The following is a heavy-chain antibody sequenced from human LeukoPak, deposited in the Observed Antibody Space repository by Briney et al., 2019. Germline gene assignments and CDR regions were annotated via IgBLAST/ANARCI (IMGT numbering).Heavy chain of an antibody. CDR2: INHSGST. CDR3: ATRWGRLLPGFDY. V-gene: IGHV4-34*01. CDR1: GGSFSGYS. J-gene: IGHJ4*02. D-gene: IGHD3-16*01. Sequence: SETLSLTCAVYGGSFSGYSWSWIRQPPGKGLEWIGEINHSGSTNYNVSLKSRVTISADTSKTQFSLKLSSVTAADTAVYYCATRWGRLLPGFDYWGQGTLVTVSS.